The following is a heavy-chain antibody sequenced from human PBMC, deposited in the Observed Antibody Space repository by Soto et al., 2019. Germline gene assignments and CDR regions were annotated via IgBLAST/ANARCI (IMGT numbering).Heavy chain of an antibody. J-gene: IGHJ4*02. CDR2: IIPILGIA. Sequence: QVQLVQSGAEVKKPGSSVKVSCKASAGTFSSYTISWVRQAPGQGLEWMGRIIPILGIANYAQKFQGRVTITADNTTSTAYMELSSLRSEDTAVYYCAIAVAGYEFDYWGQGTLVTVSS. CDR3: AIAVAGYEFDY. V-gene: IGHV1-69*02. CDR1: AGTFSSYT. D-gene: IGHD6-19*01.